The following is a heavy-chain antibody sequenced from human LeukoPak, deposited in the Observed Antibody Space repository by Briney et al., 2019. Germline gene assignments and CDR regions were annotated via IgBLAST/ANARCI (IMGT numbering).Heavy chain of an antibody. J-gene: IGHJ5*02. CDR1: GNSFSTNW. CDR3: GRGGYSGYELDL. D-gene: IGHD5-12*01. Sequence: PGESLKISCRASGNSFSTNWIGWVRQMPGKGLEWMGVIYPGDSDTRYSPSFQGQVTMSVDKSISTAYLQWSSLKASDSAMYYCGRGGYSGYELDLWARETMLTVSS. CDR2: IYPGDSDT. V-gene: IGHV5-51*01.